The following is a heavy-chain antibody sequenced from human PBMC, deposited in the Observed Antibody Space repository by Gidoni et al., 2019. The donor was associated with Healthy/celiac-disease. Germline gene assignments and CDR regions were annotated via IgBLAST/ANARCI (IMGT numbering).Heavy chain of an antibody. CDR1: GGSISSSSYY. D-gene: IGHD1-26*01. V-gene: IGHV4-39*01. CDR2: IYYSGST. Sequence: QLQLQESGPGLVKPSETLSLTCTASGGSISSSSYYWGWIRQPPGKGLEWIGSIYYSGSTYYNPSLKSRVTISVDTFKNQFSLKLSSVTAADTAVYYCARHRFGMGATNSLDYWGQGTLVTVSS. CDR3: ARHRFGMGATNSLDY. J-gene: IGHJ4*02.